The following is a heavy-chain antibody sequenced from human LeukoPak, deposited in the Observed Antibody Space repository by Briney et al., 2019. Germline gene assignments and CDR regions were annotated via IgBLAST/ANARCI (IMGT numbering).Heavy chain of an antibody. D-gene: IGHD4-17*01. Sequence: GGSLRLSCAASGFTFSSYAMHWVRQAPGKGLEWVAVISYDGSNKYYADSVKGRFTISRVNSKNTLYLQMNSLRAEDTAVYYCARDGSGDYGDFLDAFDIWGQGTMVTVSS. J-gene: IGHJ3*02. CDR2: ISYDGSNK. CDR3: ARDGSGDYGDFLDAFDI. CDR1: GFTFSSYA. V-gene: IGHV3-30-3*01.